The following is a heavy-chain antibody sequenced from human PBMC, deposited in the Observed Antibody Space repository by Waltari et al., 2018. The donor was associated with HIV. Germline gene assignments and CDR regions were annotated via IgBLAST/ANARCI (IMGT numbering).Heavy chain of an antibody. V-gene: IGHV3-48*01. Sequence: VQPGGSLRLSCAASGFTFSSYSMNWVRQAPGKGLEWVSYISSSSSTIYYADSVKGRFTISRDNAKNSLYLQMNSLRAEDTAVYYCARVGAAYFDYWGQGTLVTVSS. D-gene: IGHD2-15*01. CDR1: GFTFSSYS. J-gene: IGHJ4*02. CDR3: ARVGAAYFDY. CDR2: ISSSSSTI.